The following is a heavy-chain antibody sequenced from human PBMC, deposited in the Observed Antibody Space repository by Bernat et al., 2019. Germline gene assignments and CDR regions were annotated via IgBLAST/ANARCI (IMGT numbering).Heavy chain of an antibody. D-gene: IGHD3-22*01. V-gene: IGHV3-74*01. J-gene: IGHJ4*02. CDR1: GFTFSSYW. CDR3: ASGTYYYDSSGYYRFDY. CDR2: INSDGSST. Sequence: EVQLVESRGGLVQPGGSLRLSCAASGFTFSSYWMHWVRQAPGKGLVWVSRINSDGSSTSYADPVKGRFTISRDNAKNTLYLQMNSLRAEDTAVYYCASGTYYYDSSGYYRFDYWGQGTLVTVSS.